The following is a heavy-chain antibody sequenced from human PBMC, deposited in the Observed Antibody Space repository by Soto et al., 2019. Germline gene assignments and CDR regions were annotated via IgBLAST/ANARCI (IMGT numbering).Heavy chain of an antibody. CDR3: ARDRFGLFDH. V-gene: IGHV3-11*01. D-gene: IGHD3-10*01. CDR1: GFVFTEYY. Sequence: QVHLVESGGGLVKPGGSLRLSCTASGFVFTEYYMSWVRQAPGKGPEWVSSSSSAGTTIDYADSVKGRFTISRDNAKNSMYLQMTSLRPDDTAVHYCARDRFGLFDHWGQGVLVTVSS. J-gene: IGHJ4*02. CDR2: SSSAGTTI.